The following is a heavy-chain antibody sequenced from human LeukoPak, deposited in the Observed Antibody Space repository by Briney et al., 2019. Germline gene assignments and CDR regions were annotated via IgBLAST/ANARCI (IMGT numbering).Heavy chain of an antibody. CDR2: ITSGGGST. Sequence: GGSLRLSCDASGFSISDYYMSWIRQSPGKGLEWISYITSGGGSTNYADSVKGRFTISRDKAKNSVALQLNSLRAEDTAVYYCTRQRRGTYYAFDSWGQGTLVTVSS. D-gene: IGHD3-16*01. CDR3: TRQRRGTYYAFDS. J-gene: IGHJ4*02. CDR1: GFSISDYY. V-gene: IGHV3-11*01.